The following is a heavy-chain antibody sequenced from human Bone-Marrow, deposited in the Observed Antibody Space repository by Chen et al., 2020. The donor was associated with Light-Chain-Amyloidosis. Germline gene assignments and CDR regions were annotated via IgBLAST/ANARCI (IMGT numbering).Heavy chain of an antibody. CDR1: GYSISSGYY. CDR2: IYHSGST. Sequence: QVQLQESGPGLVKPSETLSLTCAVSGYSISSGYYWGWIRQPPGKGLEWIVSIYHSGSTYYNPSLKSRVTISVDTSKNQFSLKLSSVTAADTAVYYCARADAYYDFWSGYRPFYYGMDVWGQGTTVTVSS. CDR3: ARADAYYDFWSGYRPFYYGMDV. V-gene: IGHV4-38-2*01. J-gene: IGHJ6*02. D-gene: IGHD3-3*01.